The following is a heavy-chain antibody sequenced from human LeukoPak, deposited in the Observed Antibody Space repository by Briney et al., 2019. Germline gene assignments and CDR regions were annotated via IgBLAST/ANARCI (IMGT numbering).Heavy chain of an antibody. CDR1: GGSISSGGYS. D-gene: IGHD3-10*01. CDR2: IYHSGST. J-gene: IGHJ2*01. CDR3: ARDRNRGVTCWYFDL. Sequence: SETLSLTCAVSGGSISSGGYSWSWIRQPPGKGLEWIGYIYHSGSTYYNPSLKSRVTISVDRSKNQFSLKLSSVTAADTAVYYCARDRNRGVTCWYFDLWGRGTLVTVSS. V-gene: IGHV4-30-2*01.